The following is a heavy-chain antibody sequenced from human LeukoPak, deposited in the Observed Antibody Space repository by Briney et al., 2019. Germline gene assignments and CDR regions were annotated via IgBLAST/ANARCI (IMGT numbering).Heavy chain of an antibody. CDR3: AKLAGSSWPGDY. V-gene: IGHV3-30*18. CDR2: ISDDGSNK. J-gene: IGHJ4*02. CDR1: GFSFSSYG. D-gene: IGHD6-13*01. Sequence: GGSLRLSCAASGFSFSSYGMHWFRQAPGKGLEWVAAISDDGSNKYYADSVKGRFTISRDNSKNTLYLQMNSLRAEDTAVYYCAKLAGSSWPGDYWGQGTLVTVSS.